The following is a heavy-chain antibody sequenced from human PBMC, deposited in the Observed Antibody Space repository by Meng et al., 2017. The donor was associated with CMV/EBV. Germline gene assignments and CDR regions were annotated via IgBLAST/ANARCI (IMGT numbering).Heavy chain of an antibody. Sequence: SVKVSCKASGGTFSSYAISWVRQAPGQGLEWMGGIIPILGIANYAQKFQGRVTITADKSTSTAYMELSSLRSEDTAVYYCARSPVGHPLYDFSSGYFDYWGQGTPVTVSS. J-gene: IGHJ4*02. D-gene: IGHD3-3*01. CDR1: GGTFSSYA. V-gene: IGHV1-69*10. CDR3: ARSPVGHPLYDFSSGYFDY. CDR2: IIPILGIA.